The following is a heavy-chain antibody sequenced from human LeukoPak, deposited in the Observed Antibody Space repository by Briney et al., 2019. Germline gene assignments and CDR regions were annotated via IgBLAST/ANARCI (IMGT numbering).Heavy chain of an antibody. CDR3: ARLGAGKYSSSLYNWFDP. Sequence: GESLKISCKGSGYSFTSYWIGWVRQMPGKGLEWMGIIYPGDSDTRYSPSFQGQVTISADKSISTAYLQWGSLKASDTAMYYCARLGAGKYSSSLYNWFDPWGQGTLVTVSS. CDR1: GYSFTSYW. D-gene: IGHD6-6*01. CDR2: IYPGDSDT. J-gene: IGHJ5*02. V-gene: IGHV5-51*01.